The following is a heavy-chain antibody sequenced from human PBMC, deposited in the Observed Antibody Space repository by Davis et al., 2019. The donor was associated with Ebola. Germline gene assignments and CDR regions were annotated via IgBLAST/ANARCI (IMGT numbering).Heavy chain of an antibody. CDR3: ARDGLNYDILTDDYIHPYYYGMDV. Sequence: PGGSLRLSCAASGFTFSTYSMSWVRQAPGKGLEWVAVISYDGSNKYYADSVKGRFTISRDNSKNTLYLQMNSLRVEDTAVYYCARDGLNYDILTDDYIHPYYYGMDVWGRGTAVTVPS. V-gene: IGHV3-30*03. J-gene: IGHJ6*04. CDR2: ISYDGSNK. D-gene: IGHD3-9*01. CDR1: GFTFSTYS.